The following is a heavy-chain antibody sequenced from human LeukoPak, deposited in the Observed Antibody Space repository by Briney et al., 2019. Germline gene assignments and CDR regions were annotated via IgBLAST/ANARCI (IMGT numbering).Heavy chain of an antibody. D-gene: IGHD6-19*01. CDR1: GGSFSGYY. CDR2: INHSGST. J-gene: IGHJ4*02. CDR3: AGEEWLVRGGDY. V-gene: IGHV4-34*01. Sequence: KPSETLSLTCAVYGGSFSGYYWSWIRQPPGKGLEWIGEINHSGSTNYNPSPKSRVTISVDTSKNQFSLKLSSVTAADTAVYYCAGEEWLVRGGDYWGQGTLVTVSS.